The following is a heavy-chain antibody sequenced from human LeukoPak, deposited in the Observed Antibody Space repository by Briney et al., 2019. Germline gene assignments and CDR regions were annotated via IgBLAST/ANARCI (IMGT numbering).Heavy chain of an antibody. D-gene: IGHD3-10*01. J-gene: IGHJ3*02. CDR2: ISYDVSNK. Sequence: GGSLRLSCAASGFTFSSYAMHWVRPAPGKGREWVAVISYDVSNKYYADSVKGRFTISRDNSKNTLYLQMNSLRAEDTAVYYCARTYYYGSGSYDAFDIWGQGTMVTVSS. CDR1: GFTFSSYA. V-gene: IGHV3-30-3*01. CDR3: ARTYYYGSGSYDAFDI.